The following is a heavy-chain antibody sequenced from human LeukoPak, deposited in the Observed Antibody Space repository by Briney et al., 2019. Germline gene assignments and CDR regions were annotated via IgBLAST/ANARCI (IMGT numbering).Heavy chain of an antibody. D-gene: IGHD3-3*01. V-gene: IGHV3-23*01. J-gene: IGHJ5*02. CDR2: ISGSSGST. CDR1: GFTFSSYA. Sequence: GGSLRLSCAASGFTFSSYAMSGVRQAPGKGLELVSAISGSSGSTYYADSVKGRFTISRDNSKNTLYLQMNSLRAEDTAVYYCAKDPYYDFWSGYPEGENWFDPWGQGTLVTVSS. CDR3: AKDPYYDFWSGYPEGENWFDP.